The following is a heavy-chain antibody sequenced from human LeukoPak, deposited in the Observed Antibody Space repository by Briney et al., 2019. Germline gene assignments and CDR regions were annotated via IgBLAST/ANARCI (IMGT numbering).Heavy chain of an antibody. V-gene: IGHV1-8*01. J-gene: IGHJ3*02. CDR3: ARADVLRFLEWLFYDAFDI. D-gene: IGHD3-3*01. CDR1: GYTFTSYD. CDR2: MNPNSGNT. Sequence: ASVKVSCKASGYTFTSYDINWVRQATGQGLEWMGWMNPNSGNTGYAQKLQGRVTITRNTSISTAYMELSSLRSEDTPVYYCARADVLRFLEWLFYDAFDIWGQGTMVTVSS.